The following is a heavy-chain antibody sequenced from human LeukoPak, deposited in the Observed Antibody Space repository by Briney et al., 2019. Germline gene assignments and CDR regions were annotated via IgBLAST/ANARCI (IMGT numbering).Heavy chain of an antibody. D-gene: IGHD3-10*01. CDR3: ARDYYGSGSGIDY. Sequence: PGGSLRLSCAASGFTFSSYXXXXXXQAPXXGLEXXXVIAYDGSNKYYAASVKGRFTISRDNSKNTLCLQMNSLRAEDTAVHYCARDYYGSGSGIDYWGQGTLVTVSS. J-gene: IGHJ4*02. V-gene: IGHV3-30-3*01. CDR2: IAYDGSNK. CDR1: GFTFSSYX.